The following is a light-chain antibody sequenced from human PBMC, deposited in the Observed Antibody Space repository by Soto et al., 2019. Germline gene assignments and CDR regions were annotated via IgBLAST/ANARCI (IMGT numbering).Light chain of an antibody. J-gene: IGKJ1*01. CDR3: QQYNNWPPWT. Sequence: EIVMTQSPATLSVSPGERATLSCRASQSVSSNLAWYQQKPGQAPRLLIYGASTRATGIPARFSGSGSGTEFTLTISSLQSEDFAVYDCQQYNNWPPWTSGQGTKVDIE. CDR2: GAS. V-gene: IGKV3-15*01. CDR1: QSVSSN.